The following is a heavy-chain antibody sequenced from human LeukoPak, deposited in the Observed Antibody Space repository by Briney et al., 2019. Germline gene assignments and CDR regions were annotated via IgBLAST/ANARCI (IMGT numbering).Heavy chain of an antibody. CDR3: AKDEASTYYDFWSGYLRLGY. CDR1: GFTFSSYG. V-gene: IGHV3-30*18. CDR2: ISYSGSNK. D-gene: IGHD3-3*01. Sequence: GGSLRLSCAASGFTFSSYGMHWVRQAPGKGLEWVAVISYSGSNKYYADSVKGRFTISRDNSKNTLYLQMNSLRAEDTAVYYCAKDEASTYYDFWSGYLRLGYWGQGTLVTVSS. J-gene: IGHJ4*02.